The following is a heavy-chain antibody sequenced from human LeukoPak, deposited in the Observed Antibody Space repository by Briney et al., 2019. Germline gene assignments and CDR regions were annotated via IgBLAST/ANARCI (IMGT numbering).Heavy chain of an antibody. Sequence: AAVKESCKASGYTFTGYYMHWVRQAPGQGLEWMGWSNPNSGGTNYAQKFQGRVAMARDTSISTAYMELSRLRSDDTAVYYCARFPPPGYYGSGSYYNVKRIFDYWGQGTLVTVSS. J-gene: IGHJ4*02. CDR1: GYTFTGYY. CDR3: ARFPPPGYYGSGSYYNVKRIFDY. D-gene: IGHD3-10*01. CDR2: SNPNSGGT. V-gene: IGHV1-2*02.